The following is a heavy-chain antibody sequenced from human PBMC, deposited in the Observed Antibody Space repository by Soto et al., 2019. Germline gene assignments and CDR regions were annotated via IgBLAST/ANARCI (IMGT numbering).Heavy chain of an antibody. CDR3: ARDGRYCTNGVCHLYYYMDV. V-gene: IGHV3-64*01. CDR2: ISSNGGST. J-gene: IGHJ6*03. CDR1: GFTFSSYA. D-gene: IGHD2-8*01. Sequence: EVQLVESGGGLVQPGGSLRLSCAASGFTFSSYAMHWVRQAPGKGLEYVSAISSNGGSTYYANSVKGRFTISRDNSKNTLYLQMGSLRAEDMAVYYCARDGRYCTNGVCHLYYYMDVWGKGTTVTGSS.